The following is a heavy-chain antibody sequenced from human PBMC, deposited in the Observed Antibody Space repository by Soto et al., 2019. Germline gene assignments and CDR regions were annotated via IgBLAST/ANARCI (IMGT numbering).Heavy chain of an antibody. CDR3: ARLSGTYNDRYFDY. CDR1: GGSTSSSNYQ. CDR2: VYYNGNT. J-gene: IGHJ4*02. V-gene: IGHV4-39*01. Sequence: SETLSLTCTVSGGSTSSSNYQWVWIRQPPGKGLEWIGNVYYNGNTYYNPSLKSRLTISVDTSNNQFSLKVKSVTAADTAVYYCARLSGTYNDRYFDYWGQGTLVT. D-gene: IGHD1-26*01.